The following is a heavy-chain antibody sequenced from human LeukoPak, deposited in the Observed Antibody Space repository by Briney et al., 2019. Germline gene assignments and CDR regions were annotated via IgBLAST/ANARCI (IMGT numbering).Heavy chain of an antibody. J-gene: IGHJ4*02. D-gene: IGHD2-2*02. CDR3: ARATYYQGWVVVPAAIYFDY. Sequence: ASVKVSCKAAGYTLTGYDMHLVRQAPGQRLEWMGWINPNSGGTNYAQKFQGRVTMTRDTSISTAYMELSRLRSDDTAVFYCARATYYQGWVVVPAAIYFDYWGQGTLVTVSS. CDR1: GYTLTGYD. V-gene: IGHV1-2*02. CDR2: INPNSGGT.